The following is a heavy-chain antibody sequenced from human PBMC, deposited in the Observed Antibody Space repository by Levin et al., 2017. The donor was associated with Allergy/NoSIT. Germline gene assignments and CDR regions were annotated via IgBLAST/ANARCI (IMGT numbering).Heavy chain of an antibody. D-gene: IGHD3-9*01. J-gene: IGHJ6*02. CDR2: IGTSSDT. CDR3: VREYYDMLTGYDGMDV. Sequence: CAATGFTFGKYDMHWVRQGRGKGLEWVSGIGTSSDTYYADSVKGRFTISRENAKNSLYLQMNSLKDGDTAVYYCVREYYDMLTGYDGMDVWGQGTTVTVSS. CDR1: GFTFGKYD. V-gene: IGHV3-13*01.